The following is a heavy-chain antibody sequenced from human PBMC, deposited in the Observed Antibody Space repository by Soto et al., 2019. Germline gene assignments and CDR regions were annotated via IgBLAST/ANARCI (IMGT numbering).Heavy chain of an antibody. CDR3: ASYGSGSYYPTTFDN. CDR2: IYYSGST. CDR1: VSANIGGY. J-gene: IGHJ4*02. V-gene: IGHV4-59*12. D-gene: IGHD3-10*01. Sequence: PSETVCHTGIVSVSANIGGYCTWILQPPGKGLEWIGYIYYSGSTYYNPSLKSRVTISVDTSQNQFSLKLSSVTAADTAVYFCASYGSGSYYPTTFDNWGQGALVTVYS.